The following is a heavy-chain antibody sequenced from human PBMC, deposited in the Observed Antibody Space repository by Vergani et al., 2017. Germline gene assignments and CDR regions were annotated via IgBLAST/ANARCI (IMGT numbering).Heavy chain of an antibody. CDR3: VRDVRVSRT. CDR1: GFTFSNYA. Sequence: QVQVVESGGGVVQPGRSLRLSCAASGFTFSNYAMNWVRQAPGKGLQWVAVISYDGSNEFFADSVKGRFTISRDNSKNTLYLQMNSLRAEDTAVYYCVRDVRVSRTWGQGTLVAVSS. CDR2: ISYDGSNE. J-gene: IGHJ3*01. V-gene: IGHV3-30-3*01.